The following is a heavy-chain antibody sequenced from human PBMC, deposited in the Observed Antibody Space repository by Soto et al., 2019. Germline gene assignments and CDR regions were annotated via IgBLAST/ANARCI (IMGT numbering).Heavy chain of an antibody. CDR1: GGSFSGYY. CDR2: INHSGST. V-gene: IGHV4-34*01. Sequence: PSETLSLTCAVYGGSFSGYYWSWIRQPPGKGLEWIGEINHSGSTNYNPSLKSRVTISVDTSKNQFSLKLSSVTAADTAVYYCARGLAMGFDPWGQGTLVTVSS. J-gene: IGHJ5*02. CDR3: ARGLAMGFDP.